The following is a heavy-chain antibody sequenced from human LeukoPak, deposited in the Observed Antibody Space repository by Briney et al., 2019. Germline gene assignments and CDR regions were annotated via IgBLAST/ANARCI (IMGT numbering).Heavy chain of an antibody. D-gene: IGHD3-10*01. Sequence: ASVKVSCKASGGTFSSYAISWVRQAPGQGLEWMGGIIPIFGTANYAQKFQGRVTITADESTSTAYMELSSLRSEDTAVYYCARQYMVRGVINYYYYMDVWGKGTTVTISS. V-gene: IGHV1-69*13. CDR1: GGTFSSYA. J-gene: IGHJ6*03. CDR2: IIPIFGTA. CDR3: ARQYMVRGVINYYYYMDV.